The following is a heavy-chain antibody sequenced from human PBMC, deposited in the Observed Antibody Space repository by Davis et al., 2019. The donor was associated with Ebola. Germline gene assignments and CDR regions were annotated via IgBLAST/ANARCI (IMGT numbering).Heavy chain of an antibody. J-gene: IGHJ4*02. CDR2: INQDASGK. D-gene: IGHD5-12*01. V-gene: IGHV3-7*01. CDR3: ATSRAYSYEI. Sequence: PGGSLRLSCAASGFTFRSYWMTWVRQAPGKGLEWVAHINQDASGKYYLDSVKGRFTISRDNAKNSLYVQMNSLRAEDTAVYLCATSRAYSYEIWGQGTLVTVSS. CDR1: GFTFRSYW.